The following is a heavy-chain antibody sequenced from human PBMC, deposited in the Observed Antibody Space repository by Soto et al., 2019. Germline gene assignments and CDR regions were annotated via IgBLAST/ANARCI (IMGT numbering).Heavy chain of an antibody. J-gene: IGHJ5*02. Sequence: QVQLQQWGAGLLKPSETLSLTCAVYGGSFSGYYWSWIRQPPGKGLEWIGEINHSGSTNYNPSLKSRVTLSVDTSKNQFSLKLSSVTAADTDVYYCARGHRNDYIWGSYRFGRWFDPWGQGTLVTVSS. CDR1: GGSFSGYY. CDR3: ARGHRNDYIWGSYRFGRWFDP. V-gene: IGHV4-34*01. D-gene: IGHD3-16*02. CDR2: INHSGST.